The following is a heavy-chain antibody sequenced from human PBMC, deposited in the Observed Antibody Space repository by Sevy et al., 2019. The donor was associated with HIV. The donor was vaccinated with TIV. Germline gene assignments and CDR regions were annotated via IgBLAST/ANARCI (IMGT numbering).Heavy chain of an antibody. D-gene: IGHD3-22*01. CDR3: ARVVGDSSGYPLRVYYYYYYMDV. CDR2: ISSSSSYI. V-gene: IGHV3-21*01. Sequence: GGSLRLSCAASGFTFSSYSMNWVRQAPGKGLEWVSSISSSSSYIYYADSVKGRFTISRDNAKNSPYLQMNSLRAEDTAVYYCARVVGDSSGYPLRVYYYYYYMDVWGKGTTVTVSS. CDR1: GFTFSSYS. J-gene: IGHJ6*03.